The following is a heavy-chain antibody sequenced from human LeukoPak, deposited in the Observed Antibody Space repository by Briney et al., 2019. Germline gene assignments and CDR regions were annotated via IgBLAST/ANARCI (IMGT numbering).Heavy chain of an antibody. CDR3: ARDLMGRGDQRERSWFDP. J-gene: IGHJ5*02. V-gene: IGHV3-21*01. Sequence: GGSLRLSCAASGFTFSSYSMNWVRQAPGKGLEWVSSISSSSSYIYYADSVKGRFTISRDNAKNSLYLQMDSLRAEDTAVYYCARDLMGRGDQRERSWFDPWDQGTLVTVSS. CDR1: GFTFSSYS. D-gene: IGHD2-21*02. CDR2: ISSSSSYI.